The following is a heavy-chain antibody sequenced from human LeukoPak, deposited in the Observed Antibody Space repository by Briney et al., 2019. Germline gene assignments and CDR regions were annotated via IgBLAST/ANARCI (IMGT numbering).Heavy chain of an antibody. CDR3: ARHDGTRYFDWSPYMDV. CDR1: GGSISSSSYY. V-gene: IGHV4-39*01. Sequence: PSETLSLTCTVSGGSISSSSYYWGWIRQPPGKGLEWIGSIYYSGSTYYNPSLKSRVTISVDTSKNQFSLKLSSVTAADTAVYYCARHDGTRYFDWSPYMDVWGKGTTVTVSS. CDR2: IYYSGST. D-gene: IGHD3-9*01. J-gene: IGHJ6*03.